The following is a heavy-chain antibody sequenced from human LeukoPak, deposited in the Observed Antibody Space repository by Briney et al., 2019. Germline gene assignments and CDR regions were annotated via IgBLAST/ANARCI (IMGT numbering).Heavy chain of an antibody. CDR1: GLTFSSYG. CDR3: AKETGGYSGSYFGDY. V-gene: IGHV3-30*02. Sequence: GGSLRLSCAASGLTFSSYGMHWVRQAPGKGLEWVAFIRYDGSNKYYADSVKGRFTISRDNSKNTLYLQMNSLRAEDTAVYYCAKETGGYSGSYFGDYWGQGTLVTVSS. CDR2: IRYDGSNK. J-gene: IGHJ4*02. D-gene: IGHD1-26*01.